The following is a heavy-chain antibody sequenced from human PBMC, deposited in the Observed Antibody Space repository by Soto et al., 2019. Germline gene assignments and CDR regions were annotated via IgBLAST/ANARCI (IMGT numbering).Heavy chain of an antibody. CDR2: IYSSGST. CDR1: GGAISTYY. V-gene: IGHV4-4*07. D-gene: IGHD3-3*01. Sequence: QVHLQESGPGLVKPSETLSLTCTVSGGAISTYYWTWIRQPAVKGLEWIGRIYSSGSTKYNPSLQSRVTMSLDTSNNQFSLRLTSVTAADTAVYYCERGQRFSDWFDPWGQGTLVTVSS. J-gene: IGHJ5*02. CDR3: ERGQRFSDWFDP.